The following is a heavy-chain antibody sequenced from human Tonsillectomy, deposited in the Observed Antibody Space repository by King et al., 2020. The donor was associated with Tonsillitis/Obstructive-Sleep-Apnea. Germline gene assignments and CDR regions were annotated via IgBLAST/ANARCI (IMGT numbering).Heavy chain of an antibody. V-gene: IGHV3-21*01. J-gene: IGHJ4*02. CDR2: IDVTGNHI. Sequence: VQLVESGGGLVKPGGSLRLSCAASGFAFHYYTLEWVRQAPGKGLEWVSSIDVTGNHINYSDSVKGRFTVSRDTTKNALYLQMTSLRAEDTALYYCTRALSTAYLDSWGQGTLVTVSS. CDR3: TRALSTAYLDS. CDR1: GFAFHYYT.